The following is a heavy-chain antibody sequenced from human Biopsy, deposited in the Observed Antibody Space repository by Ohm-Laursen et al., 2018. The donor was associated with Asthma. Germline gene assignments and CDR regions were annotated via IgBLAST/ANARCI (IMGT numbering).Heavy chain of an antibody. V-gene: IGHV4-59*07. Sequence: PSDTPSLTCTVSGVSIRSYYWTWIRQPPGKGLEWIGNIHYSGSTYSNPSLKSRVTISVDTSKKQISLRLSSVIAADTAVYYCAGFCSGGNCPDHWGQGTLVTVSS. D-gene: IGHD2-15*01. CDR2: IHYSGST. CDR1: GVSIRSYY. J-gene: IGHJ4*02. CDR3: AGFCSGGNCPDH.